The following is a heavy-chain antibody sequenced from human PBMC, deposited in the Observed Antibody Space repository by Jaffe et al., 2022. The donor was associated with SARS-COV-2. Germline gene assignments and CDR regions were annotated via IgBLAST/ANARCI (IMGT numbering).Heavy chain of an antibody. D-gene: IGHD3-3*01. CDR1: GFTFSSYA. J-gene: IGHJ6*02. Sequence: QVQLVESGGGVVQPGRSLRLSCAASGFTFSSYAMHWVRQAPGKGLEWVAVISYDGSNKYYADSVKGRFTISRDNSKNTLYLQMNSLRAEDTAVYYCASIQDFGVVEHPPYYYGMDVWGQGTTVTVSS. CDR2: ISYDGSNK. CDR3: ASIQDFGVVEHPPYYYGMDV. V-gene: IGHV3-30-3*01.